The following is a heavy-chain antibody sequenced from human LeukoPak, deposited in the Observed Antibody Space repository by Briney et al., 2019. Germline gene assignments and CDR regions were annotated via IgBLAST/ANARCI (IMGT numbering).Heavy chain of an antibody. CDR3: TTGSPPIVVVPAGCDY. CDR1: GFTFSNAW. V-gene: IGHV3-15*01. Sequence: GGALRLSCAASGFTFSNAWISGVGQAPGKGGEGGGRIKSKTEGGTTDYAAPGTGRFTIARDDTKNTLYLQMNSLKTEDTAVYYCTTGSPPIVVVPAGCDYWGQGTLVTVSS. D-gene: IGHD2-2*01. CDR2: IKSKTEGGTT. J-gene: IGHJ4*02.